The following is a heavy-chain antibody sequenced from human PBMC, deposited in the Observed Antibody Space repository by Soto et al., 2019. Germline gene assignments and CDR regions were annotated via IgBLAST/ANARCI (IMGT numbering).Heavy chain of an antibody. V-gene: IGHV3-23*01. CDR2: ISGSAATT. CDR3: ASERSYYDSSGSYSPPY. CDR1: GFTFSSYA. J-gene: IGHJ4*02. Sequence: EVQLLESGGGLVQPGGSLRLSCAASGFTFSSYAMNWVRQAPGKGLEWVSAISGSAATTHFADSVKGRFTISRDNSKNTLYLQRNSLRAEDTAVYYCASERSYYDSSGSYSPPYWGQGTLVTVSS. D-gene: IGHD3-22*01.